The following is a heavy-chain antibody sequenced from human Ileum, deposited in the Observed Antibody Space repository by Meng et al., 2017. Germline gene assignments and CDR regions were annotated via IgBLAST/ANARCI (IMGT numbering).Heavy chain of an antibody. V-gene: IGHV4-61*03. Sequence: VQLWARGRGLVAPTLTPSFNCAVFGGSSRRRGHPWGWVRQPPGKGLEWIGDASTNYNPSLKSRGTISVDTSKTHFSLKLTSVTAAATAVYYCARSVWVRAAPDWGQGTLVTVSS. D-gene: IGHD6-6*01. CDR2: AST. CDR1: GGSSRRRGHP. J-gene: IGHJ4*02. CDR3: ARSVWVRAAPD.